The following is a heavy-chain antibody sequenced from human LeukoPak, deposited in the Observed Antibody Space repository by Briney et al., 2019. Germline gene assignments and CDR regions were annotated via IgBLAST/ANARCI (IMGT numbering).Heavy chain of an antibody. D-gene: IGHD2-15*01. V-gene: IGHV1-46*01. CDR3: ARGVGALYCSGGSCYPTPYYFDY. J-gene: IGHJ4*02. CDR2: INPSGGSA. Sequence: ASVKVSCKAPGYTFTSYYMHWVRQAPGQGLEWMGIINPSGGSATYAQKFQGRVTMTTDTSTSTAYMELRSLRSDDTAVYYCARGVGALYCSGGSCYPTPYYFDYWGQGTLVTVSS. CDR1: GYTFTSYY.